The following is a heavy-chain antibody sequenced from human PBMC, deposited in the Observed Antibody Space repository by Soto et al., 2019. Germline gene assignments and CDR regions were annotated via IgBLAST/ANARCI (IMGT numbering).Heavy chain of an antibody. CDR3: AREPYSQQILDY. CDR2: INPSGGST. V-gene: IGHV1-46*03. CDR1: GYTFTSYY. J-gene: IGHJ4*02. D-gene: IGHD6-13*01. Sequence: GASVKVSCKASGYTFTSYYMHWVRQAPGQGHEWMGIINPSGGSTSYAQKFQGRVTMTRDTSTSTVYMELSSLRSEDTAVYYCAREPYSQQILDYWGQGTLVTVSS.